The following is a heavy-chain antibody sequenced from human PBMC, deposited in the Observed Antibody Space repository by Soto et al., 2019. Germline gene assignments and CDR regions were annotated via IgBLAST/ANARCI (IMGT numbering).Heavy chain of an antibody. CDR2: ISGSGDYV. Sequence: PGGSLRLSCAASGFTFSSSGMSWVRQAPGKGLEWVSSISGSGDYVYYADSVKGRFTISRDNSKNTVYLQMNSLRGEDTAVYYCGKGAGSGSYYSRHYFDYWGQGAQVTFSS. CDR1: GFTFSSSG. D-gene: IGHD3-10*01. V-gene: IGHV3-23*01. CDR3: GKGAGSGSYYSRHYFDY. J-gene: IGHJ4*02.